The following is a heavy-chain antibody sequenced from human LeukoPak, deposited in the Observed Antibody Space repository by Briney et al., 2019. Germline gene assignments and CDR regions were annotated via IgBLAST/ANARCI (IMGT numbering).Heavy chain of an antibody. CDR1: GGSISSYY. Sequence: PSETLSLTCTVSGGSISSYYWSWIRQPPGKGLEGIGFTYYSGSTNYNPSLKSRVPISVDTSKNQFSLKLSSVTAADTAVYYCAGGISGSEDYWGQGTLVTVSS. CDR2: TYYSGST. V-gene: IGHV4-59*01. CDR3: AGGISGSEDY. D-gene: IGHD3-10*01. J-gene: IGHJ4*02.